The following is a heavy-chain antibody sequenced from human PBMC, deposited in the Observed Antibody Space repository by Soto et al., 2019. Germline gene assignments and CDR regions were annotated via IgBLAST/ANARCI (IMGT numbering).Heavy chain of an antibody. CDR2: INPNSGGT. CDR1: GYTFTGYY. J-gene: IGHJ5*02. D-gene: IGHD2-15*01. V-gene: IGHV1-2*04. Sequence: ASVKVSCKASGYTFTGYYMHWVRQAPGQGLGWMGWINPNSGGTNYAQKFQGWVTMTRDTSISTAYMELSRLRSDDTAVYYSARDADMGDTLGYCSGGSCWPNWFDPWGQGTLVTVSS. CDR3: ARDADMGDTLGYCSGGSCWPNWFDP.